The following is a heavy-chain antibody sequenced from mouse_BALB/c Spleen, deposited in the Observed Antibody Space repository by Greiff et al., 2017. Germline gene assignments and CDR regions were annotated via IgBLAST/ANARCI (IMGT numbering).Heavy chain of an antibody. V-gene: IGHV3-2*02. D-gene: IGHD2-3*01. Sequence: VQLQQSGPGLVKPSQSLSLTCTVTGYSITSDYAWNWIRQFPGNKLEWMGYISYSGSTSYNPSLKSRISITRDTSKNQFFLQLNSVTTEDTATYYCARYDGSAMDYWGQGTSVTVSS. J-gene: IGHJ4*01. CDR3: ARYDGSAMDY. CDR1: GYSITSDYA. CDR2: ISYSGST.